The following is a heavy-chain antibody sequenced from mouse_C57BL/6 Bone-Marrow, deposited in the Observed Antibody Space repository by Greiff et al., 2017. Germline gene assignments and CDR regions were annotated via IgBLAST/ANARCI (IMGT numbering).Heavy chain of an antibody. D-gene: IGHD2-2*01. CDR1: GYTFTSYW. Sequence: QVQLQQPGAELVKPGASVKLSCKASGYTFTSYWMHWVKQRPGQGLEWIGMIHPNSGSTNYNEKFKGKATFTADTSSNTAYMQLSSLTTEDSAIYYCARIYYGYYYYAMDYWGQGTSVTVSS. J-gene: IGHJ4*01. V-gene: IGHV1-64*01. CDR2: IHPNSGST. CDR3: ARIYYGYYYYAMDY.